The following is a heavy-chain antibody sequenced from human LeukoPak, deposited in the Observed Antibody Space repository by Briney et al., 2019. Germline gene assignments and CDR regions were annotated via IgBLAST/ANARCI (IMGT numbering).Heavy chain of an antibody. CDR2: ISGSGGST. D-gene: IGHD3-9*01. CDR1: GFTFSSYG. V-gene: IGHV3-23*01. Sequence: PGGSLRLSCAASGFTFSSYGMSWVRQAPGKGLEWVSAISGSGGSTYYADSVKGRFTISRDNSKNTLYLQMNSLRAEDTAVYYCAKLGDILTGYPYYFDCWGQGTLVTVSS. CDR3: AKLGDILTGYPYYFDC. J-gene: IGHJ4*02.